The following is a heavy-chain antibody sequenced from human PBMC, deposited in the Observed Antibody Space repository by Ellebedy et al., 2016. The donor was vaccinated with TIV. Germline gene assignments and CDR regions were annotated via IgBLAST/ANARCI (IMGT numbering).Heavy chain of an antibody. D-gene: IGHD5-12*01. J-gene: IGHJ3*02. CDR1: GGTFSSYA. Sequence: ASVKVSCKASGGTFSSYAISWVRQAPGQGLEWMGGIIPIFGTANYAQKFQGRVTITADESTSTAYMELSSLRSEDTAVYYCARGRRNSGYDGVVGYAFDIWGQGTMVTVSS. V-gene: IGHV1-69*13. CDR2: IIPIFGTA. CDR3: ARGRRNSGYDGVVGYAFDI.